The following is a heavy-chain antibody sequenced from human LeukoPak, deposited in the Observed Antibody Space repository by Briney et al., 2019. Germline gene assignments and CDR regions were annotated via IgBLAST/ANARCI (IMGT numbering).Heavy chain of an antibody. CDR1: GYTFSSYY. J-gene: IGHJ3*02. CDR3: ARDIAVVTASGPDAFDI. Sequence: ASVKVSCKASGYTFSSYYMHSVRQAPGQGFEWMGIMHPSVGYTSYAPKFQGRVTMTRDMSTSTVYLDLSSLRSEDTAVYYCARDIAVVTASGPDAFDIWGQGTMVTVSS. CDR2: MHPSVGYT. D-gene: IGHD2-21*02. V-gene: IGHV1-46*01.